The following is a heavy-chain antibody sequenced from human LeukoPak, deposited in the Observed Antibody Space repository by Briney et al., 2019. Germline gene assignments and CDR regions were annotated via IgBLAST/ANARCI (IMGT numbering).Heavy chain of an antibody. CDR3: ARTDILTGYFTYYFDY. V-gene: IGHV4-39*07. Sequence: SETLSLTCTVSGGSISSGGYYWSWIRQPPGKGLEWIGEINHSGSTNYNPSLKSRVTISVDTSKNQFSLKLSSVTAADTAVYYCARTDILTGYFTYYFDYWGQGTLVTVSS. J-gene: IGHJ4*02. CDR1: GGSISSGGYY. D-gene: IGHD3-9*01. CDR2: INHSGST.